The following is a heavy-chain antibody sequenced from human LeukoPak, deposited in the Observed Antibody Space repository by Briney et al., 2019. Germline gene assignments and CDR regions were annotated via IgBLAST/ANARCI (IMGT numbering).Heavy chain of an antibody. CDR2: ISSSGSTI. Sequence: GGSLRLSCAASGFTFSSYVMHWVRQAPGKGLEWVSYISSSGSTIYYADSVKGRFTISRDNAKNSLYLQMNSLRAEDTAVYYCAELGITMIGGVWGKGTTVTISS. V-gene: IGHV3-48*03. D-gene: IGHD3-10*02. J-gene: IGHJ6*04. CDR3: AELGITMIGGV. CDR1: GFTFSSYV.